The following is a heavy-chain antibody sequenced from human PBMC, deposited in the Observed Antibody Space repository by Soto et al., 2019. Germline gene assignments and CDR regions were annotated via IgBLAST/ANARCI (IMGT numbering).Heavy chain of an antibody. V-gene: IGHV4-30-4*01. Sequence: QVLVQESGPGLVKPSQTLTLSCTVSGGSVDSGTHYWNWIRQPPGKGLEWIGYIYYGESTYYNPSLKSRATISVDTSQSRFSLRLTSVTAADTAVYYCASGMGSAMTTRSVDQWGQGTLVTVSS. CDR3: ASGMGSAMTTRSVDQ. J-gene: IGHJ1*01. D-gene: IGHD4-17*01. CDR2: IYYGEST. CDR1: GGSVDSGTHY.